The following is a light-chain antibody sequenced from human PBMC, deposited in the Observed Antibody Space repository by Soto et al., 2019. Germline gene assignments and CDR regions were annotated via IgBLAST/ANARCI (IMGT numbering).Light chain of an antibody. Sequence: ILLTHSPATLSLSPEEIATLSCQASQSVSSYLAWYQQKPGQAPRLLIYGTSNRATGIPDRFSGSGSGTDFTLTISRLEPEDFAVYHCQQYDTSPWTFGQGTKVDIK. CDR2: GTS. CDR1: QSVSSY. J-gene: IGKJ1*01. CDR3: QQYDTSPWT. V-gene: IGKV3-20*01.